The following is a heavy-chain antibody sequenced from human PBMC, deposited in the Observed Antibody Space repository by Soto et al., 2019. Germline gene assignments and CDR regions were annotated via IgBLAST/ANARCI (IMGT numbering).Heavy chain of an antibody. D-gene: IGHD3-22*01. V-gene: IGHV4-30-4*01. CDR3: ARLFAYYDKEPGAFDI. CDR2: IYYSGST. Sequence: PSETLSLTCTVSGGSTSSDDYCWSWIRQPPGKGLEWIGYIYYSGSTYHNPSLKSRVTISVDTSNNQFSLKLSSVTAADTAVYYCARLFAYYDKEPGAFDIWGQGTLVTVSS. J-gene: IGHJ3*02. CDR1: GGSTSSDDYC.